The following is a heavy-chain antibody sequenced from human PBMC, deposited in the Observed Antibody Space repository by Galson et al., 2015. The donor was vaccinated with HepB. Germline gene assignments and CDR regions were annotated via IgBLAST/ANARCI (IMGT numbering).Heavy chain of an antibody. J-gene: IGHJ4*02. V-gene: IGHV3-23*01. D-gene: IGHD1-26*01. CDR3: ARNWALDYWGQGTRVTVSSGSASAPTLFPLVSCGSYGGFDY. Sequence: SLRLSCAASGFTFSSSAMNWVRQAPGKGLEWVSTITTGGGSTFYADSVKGRFTISRDNSKNTLYLQMNSLRAEDTAVYYCARNWALDYWGQGTRVTVSSGSASAPTLFPLVSCGSYGGFDYRGQGTLVTVSS. CDR2: ITTGGGST. CDR1: GFTFSSSA.